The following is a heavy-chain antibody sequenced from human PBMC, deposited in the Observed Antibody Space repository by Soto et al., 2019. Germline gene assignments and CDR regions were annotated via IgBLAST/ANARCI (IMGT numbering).Heavy chain of an antibody. CDR2: INPSGGST. CDR1: GYTFTSYY. V-gene: IGHV1-46*03. D-gene: IGHD3-3*01. CDR3: ARDLGVEETYYDFWSGDRNYYMDV. Sequence: ASVKVSCKASGYTFTSYYMHWVRQAPGQGLEWMGIINPSGGSTSYAQKFQGRVTMTRDTSTSTVYMELSSLRSEDTAVYYCARDLGVEETYYDFWSGDRNYYMDVWGKGTTVTVSS. J-gene: IGHJ6*03.